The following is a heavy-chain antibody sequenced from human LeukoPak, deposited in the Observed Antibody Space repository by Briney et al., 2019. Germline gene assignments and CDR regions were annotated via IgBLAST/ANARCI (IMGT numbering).Heavy chain of an antibody. CDR3: VRPNKYFFDC. D-gene: IGHD1/OR15-1a*01. V-gene: IGHV5-51*01. CDR1: GYSFTNYW. Sequence: GESLKISCKASGYSFTNYWIGWERQMPGKGLAWMGIAYPGDSDTRHSPSFQGLVTISADKSMSTAYLQWSRLRDSDTAMYSCVRPNKYFFDCWSQGTLVTVSS. CDR2: AYPGDSDT. J-gene: IGHJ4*01.